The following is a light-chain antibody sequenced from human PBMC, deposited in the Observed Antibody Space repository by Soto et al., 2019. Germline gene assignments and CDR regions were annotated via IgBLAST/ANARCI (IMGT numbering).Light chain of an antibody. J-gene: IGLJ1*01. Sequence: QSVLTQPPSASGTPGQRVTISCSGSSSNIGSNTVNWYQQLPGTAPKLLIYSNNQRPSGVPVRFSVSKSGTSASLAISGLQSEDEADYYCAAWDDSLNGPYVFGTGTKLTVL. CDR3: AAWDDSLNGPYV. CDR2: SNN. CDR1: SSNIGSNT. V-gene: IGLV1-44*01.